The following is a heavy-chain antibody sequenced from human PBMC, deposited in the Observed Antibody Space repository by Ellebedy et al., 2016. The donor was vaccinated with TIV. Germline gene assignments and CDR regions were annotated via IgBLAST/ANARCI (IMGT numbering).Heavy chain of an antibody. CDR3: ASGRLTSAAGTLDY. J-gene: IGHJ4*02. Sequence: MPSETLSLTCSVSGGSISSNSYYWGWIRQPPGKGLEWIGSIYYRGNTYYYPSLKSRVTISVDTSKNQFSLKLGSVAAADTAVYYCASGRLTSAAGTLDYWGQGTLVTVSS. CDR1: GGSISSNSYY. V-gene: IGHV4-39*01. CDR2: IYYRGNT. D-gene: IGHD6-13*01.